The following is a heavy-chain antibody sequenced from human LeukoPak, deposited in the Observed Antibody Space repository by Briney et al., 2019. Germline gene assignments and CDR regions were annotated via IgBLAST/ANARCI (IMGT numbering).Heavy chain of an antibody. CDR2: IIPILGIA. CDR3: AIPYIGHCSSTSCYNYYGMDV. Sequence: SVKVSCKASGGTFSSYAISWVRQAPGQGLEWMGRIIPILGIANYAQKFQGRVTITADKSTSTAYMELSSLRSEDTAVYYCAIPYIGHCSSTSCYNYYGMDVWGQGTTVTVSS. CDR1: GGTFSSYA. J-gene: IGHJ6*02. D-gene: IGHD2-2*02. V-gene: IGHV1-69*04.